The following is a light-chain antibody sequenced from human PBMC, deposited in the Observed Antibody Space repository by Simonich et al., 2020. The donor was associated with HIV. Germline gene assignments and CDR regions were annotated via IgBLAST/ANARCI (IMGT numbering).Light chain of an antibody. CDR2: GAS. V-gene: IGKV3D-15*01. CDR1: QNVPSN. Sequence: EIVMTQSPATLSVSPGERATLPAWASQNVPSNLAWYPQKPGQAPRLLIYGASSRATGIPDRFSGSGFGTEFTLTISSMQSEDFAVYYCQQYNNWPSPFTFGPGTKVDIK. CDR3: QQYNNWPSPFT. J-gene: IGKJ3*01.